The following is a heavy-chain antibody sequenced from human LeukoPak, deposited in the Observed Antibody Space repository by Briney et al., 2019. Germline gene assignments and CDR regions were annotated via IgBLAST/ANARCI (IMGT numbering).Heavy chain of an antibody. CDR2: ISYDGSNK. CDR3: AKSAPVSRSHFDY. Sequence: GGSLRLSCAASGFTFSSYAMHWVRQAPGKGLEWVAVISYDGSNKYYADSVKGRFTISRDNSKNTLYLQMNSLRAADTAVYYCAKSAPVSRSHFDYWGQGTLVTVSS. V-gene: IGHV3-30-3*01. CDR1: GFTFSSYA. J-gene: IGHJ4*02.